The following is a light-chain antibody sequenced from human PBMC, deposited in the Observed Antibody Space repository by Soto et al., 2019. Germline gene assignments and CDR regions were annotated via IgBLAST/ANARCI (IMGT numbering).Light chain of an antibody. CDR3: QHFSSYPPVI. CDR2: DAS. V-gene: IGKV1-5*01. CDR1: QSISSR. Sequence: IQMTQSPSTLSASVGYTVTITRLASQSISSRLAWYQQKPGKAPKLLIYDASSMATGVPARFSGSGSGTEFSLTISGLQPEDFAVYYCQHFSSYPPVIFGQGTRLEIK. J-gene: IGKJ5*01.